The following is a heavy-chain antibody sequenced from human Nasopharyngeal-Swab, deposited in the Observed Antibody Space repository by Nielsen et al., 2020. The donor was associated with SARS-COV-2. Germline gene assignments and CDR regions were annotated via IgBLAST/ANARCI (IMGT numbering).Heavy chain of an antibody. J-gene: IGHJ4*02. Sequence: GGSLRLSCAASGFTFSSYWMSWVRQAPGKGLEWVANIKQDGSEKYYVDSLKDRFTISRDNAESSLYLQMNSLRAEDTAVYYCARDYCSSTSCYDYWGQGTLVTVSS. D-gene: IGHD2-2*01. V-gene: IGHV3-7*01. CDR1: GFTFSSYW. CDR3: ARDYCSSTSCYDY. CDR2: IKQDGSEK.